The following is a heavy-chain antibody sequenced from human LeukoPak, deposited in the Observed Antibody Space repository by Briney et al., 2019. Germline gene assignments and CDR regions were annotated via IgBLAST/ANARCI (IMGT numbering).Heavy chain of an antibody. CDR1: GFTFSSSW. CDR3: AGARFDP. V-gene: IGHV3-7*04. CDR2: INQDGSEK. Sequence: PGGSLRFSCAASGFTFSSSWMSWVRQAPGKGLEWVANINQDGSEKYYVDSVKGRFTISRDNAKNSLYLQMNSLRAEDTAVYYCAGARFDPWGQGTLVTVSS. J-gene: IGHJ5*02.